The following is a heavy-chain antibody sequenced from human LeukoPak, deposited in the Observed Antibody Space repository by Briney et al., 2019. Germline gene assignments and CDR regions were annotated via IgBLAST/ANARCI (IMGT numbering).Heavy chain of an antibody. CDR2: ITNTGNT. Sequence: SETLSLTCTVSGDSISNSAYYWVWIRQPPGKGLEWIGTITNTGNTYSNPSLKSRVTVSIDTSKTQISLKLTSVTAADTAVFYCARKTPGTSVDVWGQGTPVTVSS. D-gene: IGHD3-10*01. J-gene: IGHJ6*02. CDR3: ARKTPGTSVDV. CDR1: GDSISNSAYY. V-gene: IGHV4-39*01.